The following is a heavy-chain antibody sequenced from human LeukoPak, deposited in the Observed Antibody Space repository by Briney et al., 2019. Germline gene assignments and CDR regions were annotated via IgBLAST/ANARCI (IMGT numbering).Heavy chain of an antibody. CDR3: ARPNDYGDYGFDY. J-gene: IGHJ4*02. CDR2: ISNSGST. Sequence: SETLSLTCTVSGGSISSYYWSWIRQPPGEGLEWIGYISNSGSTYYNPSLKSRVTISVDTSKNQFSLKLSSVTAADTAVYYCARPNDYGDYGFDYWGQGTLVTVSS. V-gene: IGHV4-4*08. CDR1: GGSISSYY. D-gene: IGHD4-17*01.